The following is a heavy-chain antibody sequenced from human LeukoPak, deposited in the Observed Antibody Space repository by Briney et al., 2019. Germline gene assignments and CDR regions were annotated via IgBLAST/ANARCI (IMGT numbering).Heavy chain of an antibody. CDR1: GLTLSNYW. CDR3: ARDASAYY. Sequence: GGSLRLSCVAPGLTLSNYWMSWVRQAPGKGLEWVATIKPDESEKYYVDSVKGRFTISRDNAKRSLYLQMDSLRAEDTAVYCCARDASAYYWGQGTLVTVSS. CDR2: IKPDESEK. V-gene: IGHV3-7*01. J-gene: IGHJ4*02. D-gene: IGHD3-3*01.